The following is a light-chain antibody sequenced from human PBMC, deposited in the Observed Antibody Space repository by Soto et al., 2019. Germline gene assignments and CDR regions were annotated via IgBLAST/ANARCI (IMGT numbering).Light chain of an antibody. J-gene: IGKJ2*01. CDR2: GAS. V-gene: IGKV3-15*01. CDR1: PSINSE. CDR3: QQGHNWPLT. Sequence: EIVMTQSPATLSLSPGERAALSCRASPSINSELAWYQQKPGQPPRLLIYGASTRATGVPARFTGSESGSEFTLTISGLRSEDFAVYYCQQGHNWPLTFGQGTRLEI.